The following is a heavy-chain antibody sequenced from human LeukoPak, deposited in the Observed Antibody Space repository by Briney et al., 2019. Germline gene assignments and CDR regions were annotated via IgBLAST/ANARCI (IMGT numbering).Heavy chain of an antibody. CDR1: GYTFTSYG. CDR3: ARDLGYGSGSSLHDNWFDP. CDR2: ISAYNGNT. D-gene: IGHD3-10*01. J-gene: IGHJ5*02. Sequence: ASVKVSCKASGYTFTSYGTSWVRQAPGQGLEWMGWISAYNGNTNYAQKLQGRVTMTTDTSTSTAYMELRSLRSDDTAVYYCARDLGYGSGSSLHDNWFDPWGQGTLVTVSS. V-gene: IGHV1-18*01.